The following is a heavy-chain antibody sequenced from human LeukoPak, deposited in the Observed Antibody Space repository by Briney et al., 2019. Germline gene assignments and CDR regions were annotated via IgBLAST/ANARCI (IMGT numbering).Heavy chain of an antibody. CDR3: ARAGISYDIVVVPALINLDY. Sequence: GASVKVSCKASGYTFTGYYMHWVRQAPGQGLEWMGWINPSSGGTNYAQKFQSRVTMTRDTSISTAYMELSRLRSDDTAVYYCARAGISYDIVVVPALINLDYWGQGTLVTVSS. CDR2: INPSSGGT. CDR1: GYTFTGYY. V-gene: IGHV1-2*02. D-gene: IGHD2-2*01. J-gene: IGHJ4*02.